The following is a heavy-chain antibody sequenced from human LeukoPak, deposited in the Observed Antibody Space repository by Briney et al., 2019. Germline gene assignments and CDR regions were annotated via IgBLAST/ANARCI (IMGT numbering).Heavy chain of an antibody. V-gene: IGHV3-23*01. CDR1: GFTFSSYA. J-gene: IGHJ3*02. CDR2: ISGSGGST. Sequence: GGSLRLSCAASGFTFSSYAMTWVRQAPGKGLEWVSGISGSGGSTYHADSVKGRFTISRENSKNTLYLQTNSLRAEDTAVYYCAKGRDGHNSAFDIWGQGTMVTVSS. CDR3: AKGRDGHNSAFDI.